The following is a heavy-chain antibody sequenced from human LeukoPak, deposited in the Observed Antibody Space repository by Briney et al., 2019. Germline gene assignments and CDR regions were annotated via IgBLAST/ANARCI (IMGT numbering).Heavy chain of an antibody. V-gene: IGHV4-59*01. CDR3: ARDVTPVTL. CDR2: IRYSGNT. CDR1: GGSISTNF. D-gene: IGHD3-16*01. Sequence: KPSATLSLTCPVSGGSISTNFWSRTRQPPGKGLEWIGYIRYSGNTNYNPSLRSRVTISVDTSKNQFSLKLSSVTAADTAVYYCARDVTPVTLWGQGTLVTVSS. J-gene: IGHJ4*02.